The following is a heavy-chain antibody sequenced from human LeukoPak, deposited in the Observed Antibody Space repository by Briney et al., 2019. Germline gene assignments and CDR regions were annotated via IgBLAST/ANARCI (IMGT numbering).Heavy chain of an antibody. Sequence: GGSLRLSCAASGFTFSSYGMHWVRQAPGKGLEWVAVISYDGSNKYYADSVRGRFTISRDNSKNTLYLQMNSLRAEDTAVYYCAKPVLRYFDWSWFDPWGQGTLVTVSS. D-gene: IGHD3-9*01. CDR1: GFTFSSYG. CDR2: ISYDGSNK. J-gene: IGHJ5*02. V-gene: IGHV3-30*18. CDR3: AKPVLRYFDWSWFDP.